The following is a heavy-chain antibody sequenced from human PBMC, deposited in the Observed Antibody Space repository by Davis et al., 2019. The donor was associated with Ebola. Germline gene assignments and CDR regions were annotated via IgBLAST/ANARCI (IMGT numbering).Heavy chain of an antibody. Sequence: SLKISCAASGFTFSSYGMHWVRQAPGKGLEWVAVISYDGSNKYYADSVKGRFTISRDNAKNSLYLQMNSLRAEDTAVYYCAKTLWPSTSGWDYWGQGTLVTVSS. V-gene: IGHV3-30*18. J-gene: IGHJ4*02. D-gene: IGHD6-19*01. CDR3: AKTLWPSTSGWDY. CDR2: ISYDGSNK. CDR1: GFTFSSYG.